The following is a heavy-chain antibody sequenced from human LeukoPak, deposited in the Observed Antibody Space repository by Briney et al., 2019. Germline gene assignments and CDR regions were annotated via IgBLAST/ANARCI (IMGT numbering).Heavy chain of an antibody. V-gene: IGHV3-7*04. D-gene: IGHD3-22*01. J-gene: IGHJ3*02. CDR1: GFISCNYW. CDR2: IKPDGSEA. CDR3: ARDHSYYFDTTGYYYDAFDI. Sequence: GGSLRLSCAASGFISCNYWMSWVRQAPGKGLEWVANIKPDGSEAHYVDSVKGRFTISRDNAKNSLYLQMNSLRAEDAAVFYCARDHSYYFDTTGYYYDAFDIWGQGTMVTVSS.